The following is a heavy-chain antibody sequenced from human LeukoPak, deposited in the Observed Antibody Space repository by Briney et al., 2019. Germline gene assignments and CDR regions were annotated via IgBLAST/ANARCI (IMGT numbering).Heavy chain of an antibody. CDR1: GFTFDDYA. CDR2: ISWNSGSI. D-gene: IGHD3-22*01. Sequence: GGSLRLSCAASGFTFDDYAMHWVRQAPGKGLEWVSGISWNSGSIGYADSVKGRFTISRDNAKNSLYLQMNSLRAEDMALYYCAKLSDGSSESFDIWGQGTMVTVSS. J-gene: IGHJ3*02. CDR3: AKLSDGSSESFDI. V-gene: IGHV3-9*03.